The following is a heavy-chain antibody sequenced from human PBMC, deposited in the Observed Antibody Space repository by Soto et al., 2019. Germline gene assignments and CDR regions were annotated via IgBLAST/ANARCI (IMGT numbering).Heavy chain of an antibody. V-gene: IGHV1-24*01. J-gene: IGHJ6*03. CDR3: ETLPRFIAAASYYYMDV. CDR2: FDPEDGET. CDR1: GYTLTELS. D-gene: IGHD6-13*01. Sequence: ASVKVSCKVSGYTLTELSMHWVRQAPGKGLEWMGGFDPEDGETIYAQKFQGRVTMTEDTSTDTAYMELSSLRSEDTAVYYCETLPRFIAAASYYYMDVWGKGTTVTVSS.